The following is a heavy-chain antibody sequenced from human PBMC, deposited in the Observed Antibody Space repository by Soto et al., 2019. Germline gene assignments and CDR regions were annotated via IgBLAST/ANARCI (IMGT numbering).Heavy chain of an antibody. V-gene: IGHV3-30*18. J-gene: IGHJ6*02. CDR2: ISYDGTNK. CDR1: GFTFSTYG. Sequence: QVQLVESGGGEVQPGRSLTISCAASGFTFSTYGMHWVRQSPGKGLEWVAVISYDGTNKFYSDSVKGRFTISRDNFNNTLTLQMNSRRADDTAVYSCAKDLQSYGDYDYYCSGMDVWGLGTRVTVSS. D-gene: IGHD4-17*01. CDR3: AKDLQSYGDYDYYCSGMDV.